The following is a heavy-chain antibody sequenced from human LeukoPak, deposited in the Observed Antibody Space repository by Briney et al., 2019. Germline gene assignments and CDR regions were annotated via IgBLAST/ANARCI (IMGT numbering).Heavy chain of an antibody. CDR1: GGTFSSYA. D-gene: IGHD2-21*02. CDR3: ASPNPRAYCGGDCYSDYYYGMDV. J-gene: IGHJ6*02. CDR2: IIPIFGTA. V-gene: IGHV1-69*13. Sequence: SVKVSCKASGGTFSSYAISWVRQAPGQGLEWMGGIIPIFGTANYAQKFQGRVTITADESASTAYMELSSLRSEDTAVYYCASPNPRAYCGGDCYSDYYYGMDVWGQGTTVTVSS.